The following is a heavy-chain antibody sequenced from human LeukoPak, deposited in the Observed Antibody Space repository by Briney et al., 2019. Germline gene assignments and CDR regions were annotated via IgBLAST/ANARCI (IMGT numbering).Heavy chain of an antibody. CDR2: VYSGGST. Sequence: GGSLRLSCAASGFTVSGNYMSWVHQAPGKGLEWVSVVYSGGSTYYADSVKGRFTISRDDSKNTLSLQMNSLRAEDTAVYYCARDTFYYGMDVWGQGTTVTVSS. J-gene: IGHJ6*02. V-gene: IGHV3-66*01. CDR3: ARDTFYYGMDV. D-gene: IGHD2/OR15-2a*01. CDR1: GFTVSGNY.